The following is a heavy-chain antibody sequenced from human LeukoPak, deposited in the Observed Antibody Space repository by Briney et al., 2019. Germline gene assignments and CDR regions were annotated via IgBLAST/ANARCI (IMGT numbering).Heavy chain of an antibody. CDR1: GYTFTGYY. V-gene: IGHV1-2*02. Sequence: ASVKVSCKASGYTFTGYYIHWVRQAPGQGLEWMGWINPNSGDTNYAQKFQGRVTMTRDTSISTAYMELSRLRSDDTAVYYCARDERYDSSGYPFDYWGQGTLVTVSS. J-gene: IGHJ4*02. D-gene: IGHD3-22*01. CDR2: INPNSGDT. CDR3: ARDERYDSSGYPFDY.